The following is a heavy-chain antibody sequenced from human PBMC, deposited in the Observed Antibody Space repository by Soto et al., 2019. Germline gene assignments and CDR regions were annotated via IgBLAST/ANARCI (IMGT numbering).Heavy chain of an antibody. CDR2: IWSDGSDE. V-gene: IGHV3-33*03. D-gene: IGHD6-6*01. CDR3: GRSNGFASSSGWGGGFDF. J-gene: IGHJ4*02. Sequence: QVHLVESGGGVVQPARSLRLSCAASGFNFSDSGMHWVRQAPGKGLEWVAVIWSDGSDEDYADSVKGRFSISRDNSERKLYLEINSLGAGDRAVYYWGRSNGFASSSGWGGGFDFWGQGTLVTVSA. CDR1: GFNFSDSG.